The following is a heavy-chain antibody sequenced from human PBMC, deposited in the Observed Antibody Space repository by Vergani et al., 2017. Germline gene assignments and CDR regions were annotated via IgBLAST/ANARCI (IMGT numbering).Heavy chain of an antibody. CDR3: TTVEGAFDY. J-gene: IGHJ4*02. CDR2: ISGSGGST. D-gene: IGHD3-16*01. CDR1: GFTFSSYA. Sequence: EVQLLESGGGLVQPGGSLRLSCAASGFTFSSYAMSWVRQAPGKGLEWVSAISGSGGSTYYADSVKGRFTISRDNSKNTLYLQMNSLKTEDTAVYYCTTVEGAFDYWGQGTLVTVSS. V-gene: IGHV3-23*01.